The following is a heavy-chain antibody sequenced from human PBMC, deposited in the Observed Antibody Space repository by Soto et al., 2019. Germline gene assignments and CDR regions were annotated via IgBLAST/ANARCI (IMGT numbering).Heavy chain of an antibody. V-gene: IGHV4-38-2*01. Sequence: SETLSLTCAVSGDSLKSAYYWGWIRQPPGKGLEWIGSIYHSGRTYLNPSHKSRLSISVETSKSQFSLKLSSVTAADTAVYYCARVGPWVPYYYDSSPYTFENWFDPWGQGTLVTVSS. J-gene: IGHJ5*02. D-gene: IGHD3-22*01. CDR3: ARVGPWVPYYYDSSPYTFENWFDP. CDR2: IYHSGRT. CDR1: GDSLKSAYY.